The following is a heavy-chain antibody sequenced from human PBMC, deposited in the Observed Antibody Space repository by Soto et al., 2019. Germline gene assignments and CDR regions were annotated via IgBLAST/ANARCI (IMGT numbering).Heavy chain of an antibody. CDR3: AKDSSGGPFDY. D-gene: IGHD6-19*01. CDR1: GFTFSSYG. CDR2: ISYDGSNK. J-gene: IGHJ4*02. Sequence: GGSLRLSCAASGFTFSSYGMHWGRQAPGKGLEWVAVISYDGSNKYYADSVKGRFTISRDNSKNTLYLQMNSLRAEDTAVYYCAKDSSGGPFDYWGQGTLVTVSS. V-gene: IGHV3-30*18.